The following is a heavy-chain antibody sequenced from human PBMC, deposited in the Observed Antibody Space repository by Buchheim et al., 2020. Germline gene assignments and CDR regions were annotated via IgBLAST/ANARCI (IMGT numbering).Heavy chain of an antibody. CDR2: MWHDGSNK. CDR1: GFTFSSYG. CDR3: ARGNSSGWYYFDY. V-gene: IGHV3-33*01. J-gene: IGHJ4*02. Sequence: QVQLVESGGGVVQPGRSLRLSCAASGFTFSSYGMHWVRQAPGKGLEWVAVMWHDGSNKYYADSVKGRFTISRNNSKNTPYLQMNSLRAEDTAVYYCARGNSSGWYYFDYWGQGTL. D-gene: IGHD6-19*01.